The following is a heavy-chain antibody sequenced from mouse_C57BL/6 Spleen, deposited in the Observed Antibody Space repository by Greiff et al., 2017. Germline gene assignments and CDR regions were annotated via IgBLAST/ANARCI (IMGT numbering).Heavy chain of an antibody. CDR2: IDPSDCYT. D-gene: IGHD3-3*01. V-gene: IGHV1-59*01. Sequence: VQLQQPGAELVRPGTSVKLSCKASGYTFTSYWMHWVKQRPGQGLEWIGVIDPSDCYTNYNQKFKGKATLTVDTSSSTAYMQLSSLTSEDSAVYYCARSLRGYYAMDYWGQGTSVTVSS. CDR3: ARSLRGYYAMDY. J-gene: IGHJ4*01. CDR1: GYTFTSYW.